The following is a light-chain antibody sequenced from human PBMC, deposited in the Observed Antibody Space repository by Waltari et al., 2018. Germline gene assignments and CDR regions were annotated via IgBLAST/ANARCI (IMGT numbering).Light chain of an antibody. CDR2: RNN. CDR1: SFNLGSNY. V-gene: IGLV1-47*01. CDR3: AAWDDSLSGPGV. Sequence: QSVLTQPPSASGTPGQRVTLSRSGSSFNLGSNYVYWYQQLPGTAPKLFIYRNNQRPSGVPDRFSGSKSGTSASLAISGLRSEYEADYYCAAWDDSLSGPGVFGGGTKLTVL. J-gene: IGLJ3*02.